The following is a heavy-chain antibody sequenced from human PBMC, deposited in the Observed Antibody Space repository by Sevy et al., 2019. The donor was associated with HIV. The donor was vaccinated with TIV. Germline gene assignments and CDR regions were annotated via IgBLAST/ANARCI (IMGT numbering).Heavy chain of an antibody. V-gene: IGHV5-51*01. CDR2: IYPGDSDT. CDR3: ARHEKCGGDCLGSLIDY. D-gene: IGHD2-21*02. CDR1: GYSFTSYW. J-gene: IGHJ4*02. Sequence: GESLKISCKGSGYSFTSYWIGWVRQMPGKGLEWMGIIYPGDSDTRYSPSFQGQVTISADKSISTAYLQWSSLKASDTAMYYWARHEKCGGDCLGSLIDYWGQGTLVTVSS.